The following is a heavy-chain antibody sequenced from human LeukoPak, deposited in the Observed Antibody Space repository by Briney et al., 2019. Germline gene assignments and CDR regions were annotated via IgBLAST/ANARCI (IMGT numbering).Heavy chain of an antibody. J-gene: IGHJ5*02. CDR2: FDPEDGET. CDR3: ATYLPMVRGVLPWFDD. D-gene: IGHD3-10*01. CDR1: GYTLTELS. Sequence: GASVKVSCKVSGYTLTELSMHWVRQAPGKGLEWMGGFDPEDGETIYAQKFQGRVTMTEDTSTDTAYMELSSLRSEDTAVYYCATYLPMVRGVLPWFDDWGQGTLVTVSS. V-gene: IGHV1-24*01.